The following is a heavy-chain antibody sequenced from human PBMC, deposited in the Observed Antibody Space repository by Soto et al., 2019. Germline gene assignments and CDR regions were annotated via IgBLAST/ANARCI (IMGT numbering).Heavy chain of an antibody. V-gene: IGHV3-23*01. D-gene: IGHD3-3*01. CDR3: AKGDSSDFWSGYYPYYFDY. CDR1: GFTFSSYA. CDR2: ISGSGGST. Sequence: GGSLRLSCAASGFTFSSYAMSWVRQAPGKGLEWVSAISGSGGSTYYADSVKGRFTISRDNSKNTLYLQMNSLRAEDTAVYYCAKGDSSDFWSGYYPYYFDYWGQGTLVTVSS. J-gene: IGHJ4*02.